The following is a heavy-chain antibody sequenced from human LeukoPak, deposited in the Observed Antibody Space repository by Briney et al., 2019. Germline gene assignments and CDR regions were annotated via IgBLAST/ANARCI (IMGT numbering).Heavy chain of an antibody. D-gene: IGHD6-6*01. CDR2: MNPNSGNT. Sequence: ASVKVSCKASGYTFTSYDINWVRQATGQGLEWMGWMNPNSGNTGYAQKFQGRVTMTRNTSISTAYMELSSLRSEDTAVYYCARGSAARLGNWFDPWGQGTLVTVSS. V-gene: IGHV1-8*01. J-gene: IGHJ5*02. CDR1: GYTFTSYD. CDR3: ARGSAARLGNWFDP.